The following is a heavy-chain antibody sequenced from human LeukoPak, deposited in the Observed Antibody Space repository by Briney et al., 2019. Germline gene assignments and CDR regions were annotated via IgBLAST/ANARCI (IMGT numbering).Heavy chain of an antibody. Sequence: GGPLRLSCAASGFPFSSYTMSWVRQAPGKGLEWVSAISGSGGSTYYADSVKGRFTISRDNSKSMLYLQMNSLRAEDTAVYYCARHYGGNSIRFYFDYWGQGTLVTVSS. CDR3: ARHYGGNSIRFYFDY. D-gene: IGHD4-23*01. CDR2: ISGSGGST. CDR1: GFPFSSYT. J-gene: IGHJ4*02. V-gene: IGHV3-23*01.